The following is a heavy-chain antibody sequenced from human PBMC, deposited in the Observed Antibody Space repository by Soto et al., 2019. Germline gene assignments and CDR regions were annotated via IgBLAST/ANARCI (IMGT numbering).Heavy chain of an antibody. J-gene: IGHJ4*02. D-gene: IGHD2-8*01. CDR3: AKKDGPDIVLMVYARGDFDY. Sequence: GGSLRLSCAASGFTFSSYAMSWVRQAPGKGLEWVSAISGSGGSTYYADSVKGRFTISRDNSKNTLYLQMNSLRAEDTAVYYCAKKDGPDIVLMVYARGDFDYWGQGT. V-gene: IGHV3-23*01. CDR1: GFTFSSYA. CDR2: ISGSGGST.